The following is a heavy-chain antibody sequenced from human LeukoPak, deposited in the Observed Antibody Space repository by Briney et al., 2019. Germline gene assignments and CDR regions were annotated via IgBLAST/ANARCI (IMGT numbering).Heavy chain of an antibody. D-gene: IGHD3-22*01. CDR2: IYYSGST. CDR3: ARGKTYYYDSSGYNWFDP. CDR1: GGSISSYY. J-gene: IGHJ5*02. V-gene: IGHV4-59*01. Sequence: PSETLSLTCTVSGGSISSYYWSWIRQPPGEGLEWIGYIYYSGSTNYNPSLKSRVTISVDTSKNQFSLKLSSVTAADTAVYYCARGKTYYYDSSGYNWFDPWGQGTLVTVSS.